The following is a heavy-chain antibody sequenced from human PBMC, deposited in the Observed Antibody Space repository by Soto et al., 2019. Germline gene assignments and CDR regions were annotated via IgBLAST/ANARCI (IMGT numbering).Heavy chain of an antibody. Sequence: GGSLRLSCAASGFAFANYEMHWIRQAPGKGLDWVAYINGGGDVKYYADSVEGRFIISRDNAKNALFLQMDNLRAEDTAIYYCAGLSGDGFWKSYSPYNLFESWGQGALVTVSS. CDR3: AGLSGDGFWKSYSPYNLFES. CDR2: INGGGDVK. CDR1: GFAFANYE. J-gene: IGHJ5*01. V-gene: IGHV3-48*03. D-gene: IGHD3-3*01.